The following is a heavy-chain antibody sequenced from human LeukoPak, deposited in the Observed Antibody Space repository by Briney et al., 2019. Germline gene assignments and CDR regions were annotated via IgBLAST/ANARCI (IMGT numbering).Heavy chain of an antibody. CDR1: GGSISSYY. Sequence: SETLSLTCTVSGGSISSYYRSWIRQPPGKGLEWIGYIYYSGSTNYNPSLKSRVTISVDTSKNQFSLKLSSVTAADTAVYYCARQLRITVTTAYFDYWGQGTLVTVSS. V-gene: IGHV4-59*08. CDR3: ARQLRITVTTAYFDY. CDR2: IYYSGST. D-gene: IGHD4-17*01. J-gene: IGHJ4*02.